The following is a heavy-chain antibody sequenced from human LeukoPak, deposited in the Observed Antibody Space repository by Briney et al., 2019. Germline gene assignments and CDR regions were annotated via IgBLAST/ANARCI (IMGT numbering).Heavy chain of an antibody. CDR1: GYTFTSYG. V-gene: IGHV1-18*01. J-gene: IGHJ6*03. CDR3: VRSHATVTTYYYYMDV. Sequence: ASVKVSCKASGYTFTSYGISWVRQAPGQGLEWMGWVSAYNGNTNYAQKLQGRVTMTTDTSTSTAYMELRSLRSDDTAVYYCVRSHATVTTYYYYMDVWGKGTTVTVSS. D-gene: IGHD4-17*01. CDR2: VSAYNGNT.